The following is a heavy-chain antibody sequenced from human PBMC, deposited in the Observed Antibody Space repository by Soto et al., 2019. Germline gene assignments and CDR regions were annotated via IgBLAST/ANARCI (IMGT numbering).Heavy chain of an antibody. CDR1: GGSISSRTYY. D-gene: IGHD5-18*01. V-gene: IGHV4-39*01. CDR2: IYYNGST. CDR3: ARQRRYSYGYRY. Sequence: QLQLQESGPGLVKPSETLSFTCAVSGGSISSRTYYWGWIRQPPGKGLEWIGSIYYNGSTYYNPSLNSRVSISVDTSNNQFSLKLRSVTAADTAVYYCARQRRYSYGYRYWGQGTLVTVSS. J-gene: IGHJ4*02.